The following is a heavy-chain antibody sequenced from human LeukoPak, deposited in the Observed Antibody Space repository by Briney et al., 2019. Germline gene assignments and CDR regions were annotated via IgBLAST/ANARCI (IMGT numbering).Heavy chain of an antibody. D-gene: IGHD3-22*01. V-gene: IGHV3-33*01. CDR3: ARDLNDSSGYGY. J-gene: IGHJ4*02. CDR2: IWHDGSSK. CDR1: GFTFSTYG. Sequence: GGSLRLSCAASGFTFSTYGVHWVRQAPGKGLEWVAVIWHDGSSKYYADSVKGRFTISRDNSKNTLYLQMNSLRAEDTAVYYCARDLNDSSGYGYWGQGTLVTVSS.